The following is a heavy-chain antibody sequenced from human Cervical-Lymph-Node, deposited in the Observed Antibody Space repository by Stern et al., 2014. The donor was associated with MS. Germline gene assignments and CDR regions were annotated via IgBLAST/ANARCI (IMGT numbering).Heavy chain of an antibody. CDR3: ARGGRSSSYFCPDY. CDR2: IIPVFDTV. D-gene: IGHD6-13*01. J-gene: IGHJ4*02. V-gene: IGHV1-69*01. CDR1: GDTFRTYA. Sequence: VHLVESGSEVKKPGSSVKVSCKASGDTFRTYAFSWVRQAPGEGLEWMGGIIPVFDTVDYAQKFRGRVTMTADESTTTAYMEVRSLTSEDTAVYYCARGGRSSSYFCPDYWGQGTLVTVSS.